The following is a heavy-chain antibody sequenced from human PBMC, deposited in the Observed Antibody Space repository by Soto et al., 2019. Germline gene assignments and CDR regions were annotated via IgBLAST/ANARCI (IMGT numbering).Heavy chain of an antibody. J-gene: IGHJ4*02. CDR2: ISYDGSNK. CDR1: GFTFSSYA. D-gene: IGHD3-9*01. V-gene: IGHV3-30-3*01. Sequence: QVQLVESGGGVVQPGRSLRLSCAASGFTFSSYAMHWVRQAPGKGLEWVAVISYDGSNKYYADSVKGRFTTSRDNSKSARYRQMNSLRADDAAVYYCAGEGTVLRYRQWDYWGQGTLVTVSS. CDR3: AGEGTVLRYRQWDY.